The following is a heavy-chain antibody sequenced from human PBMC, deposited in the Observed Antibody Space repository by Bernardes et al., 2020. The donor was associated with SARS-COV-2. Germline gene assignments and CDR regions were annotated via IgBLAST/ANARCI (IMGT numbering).Heavy chain of an antibody. CDR1: GFTFSSYW. V-gene: IGHV3-74*01. CDR2: IQSDGSIT. Sequence: GGSLRLSCAASGFTFSSYWMHWVRQAPGKGLVWVSGIQSDGSITTYADSVKGRFTISRDNAKNTLYLQMNSLRAEDTAVYYCARGYASLAVYWGQGTLVTGS. CDR3: ARGYASLAVY. J-gene: IGHJ4*02. D-gene: IGHD6-6*01.